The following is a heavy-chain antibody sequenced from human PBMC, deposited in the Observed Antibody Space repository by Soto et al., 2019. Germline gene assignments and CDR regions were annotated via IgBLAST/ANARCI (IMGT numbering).Heavy chain of an antibody. V-gene: IGHV3-21*01. Sequence: GGSLRLSCAASGFTFSSYSMNWVRQAPGKGLEWVSSISSSSSYIYYADSVKGRFTISRDNGKNSLYLQMNSLRTEDTAVYYCARDRLYYDSSGYYPEGAFDIWGQGTMVTVSS. J-gene: IGHJ3*02. CDR2: ISSSSSYI. D-gene: IGHD3-22*01. CDR1: GFTFSSYS. CDR3: ARDRLYYDSSGYYPEGAFDI.